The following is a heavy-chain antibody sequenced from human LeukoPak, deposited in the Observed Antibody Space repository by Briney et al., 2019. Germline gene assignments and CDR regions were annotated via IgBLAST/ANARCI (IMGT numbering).Heavy chain of an antibody. CDR3: ASIRGTLGY. CDR2: IKNKANSYIT. J-gene: IGHJ4*02. Sequence: GGSLRLSCAASGFTFSDHFMDWVRQAPGKGLEWVGRIKNKANSYITQYAASMEGRFTISRDDSKDSLYLQMSSLKTEDTAMYYCASIRGTLGYWGQGTVVTVSS. CDR1: GFTFSDHF. D-gene: IGHD1-26*01. V-gene: IGHV3-72*01.